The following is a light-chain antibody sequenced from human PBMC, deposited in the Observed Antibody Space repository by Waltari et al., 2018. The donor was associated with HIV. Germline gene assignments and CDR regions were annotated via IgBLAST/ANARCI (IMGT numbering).Light chain of an antibody. CDR3: QQRGSWPLYS. CDR1: HSARGY. CDR2: DAV. V-gene: IGKV3-11*01. Sequence: IVLTQSPSTLSLAPGERSIRSCRASHSARGYVACYQQKPGQSPRHLIYDAVNRRPDIPDRFSGSGSGTDYTLPISNLEHGDSAVYYCQQRGSWPLYSFGQGTKLEIK. J-gene: IGKJ2*03.